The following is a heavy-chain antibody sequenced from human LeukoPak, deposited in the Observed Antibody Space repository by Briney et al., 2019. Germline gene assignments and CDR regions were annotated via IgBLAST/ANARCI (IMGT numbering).Heavy chain of an antibody. CDR3: ATRGCSGGTCYLDY. V-gene: IGHV4-34*01. J-gene: IGHJ4*02. CDR1: GGSFSGYY. CDR2: INHSGST. Sequence: PSETLSLTCAVYGGSFSGYYWSWIRQPPGKGLEWIGEINHSGSTNYNPSLKSRVTISVDTSKNQFSLKLSSVTAADTAVYYCATRGCSGGTCYLDYWGQGTLVTVSS. D-gene: IGHD2-15*01.